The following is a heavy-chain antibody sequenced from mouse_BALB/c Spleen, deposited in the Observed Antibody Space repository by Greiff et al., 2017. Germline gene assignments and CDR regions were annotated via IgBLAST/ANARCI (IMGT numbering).Heavy chain of an antibody. J-gene: IGHJ4*01. CDR3: ARSYYLYYAMDY. CDR1: GFTFSSYA. D-gene: IGHD1-1*02. CDR2: ISSGSSTI. V-gene: IGHV5-17*02. Sequence: EVQGVESGGGLVKPGGSLKLSCAASGFTFSSYAMSWVRQTPEKRLEWVASISSGSSTIYYADTVKGRFTISRDNPKNTLFLQMASLRSEDTAMYYCARSYYLYYAMDYWGQGTSVTVSS.